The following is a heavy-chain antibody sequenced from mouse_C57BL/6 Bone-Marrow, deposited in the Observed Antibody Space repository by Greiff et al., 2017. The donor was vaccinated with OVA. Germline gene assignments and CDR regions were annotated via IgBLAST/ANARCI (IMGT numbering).Heavy chain of an antibody. Sequence: VQLQQPGAELVKPGASVKMSCKASGYTFTSYWITWVKQRPGQGLEWIGDIYPGSGSTNYNEKFKSKATLTVDTSSSTAYMQLSSLTSEDSAVYYCARHYYSNYDFDYWGQGTTLTVSS. CDR3: ARHYYSNYDFDY. CDR1: GYTFTSYW. D-gene: IGHD2-5*01. J-gene: IGHJ2*01. V-gene: IGHV1-55*01. CDR2: IYPGSGST.